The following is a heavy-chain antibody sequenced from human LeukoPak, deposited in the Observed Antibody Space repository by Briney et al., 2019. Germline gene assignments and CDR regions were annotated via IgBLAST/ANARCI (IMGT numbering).Heavy chain of an antibody. CDR3: ARAPGYGAAYYFDY. CDR1: GFTFSSYW. D-gene: IGHD1-1*01. J-gene: IGHJ4*02. Sequence: GGSLRLSCAASGFTFSSYWMSWVRQAPGKGLEWVANIKQDGSEKYYVDSVKGRFTISRDNSKNTLYLQMNSLRAEDTAVYYCARAPGYGAAYYFDYWGQGTLVTVSS. V-gene: IGHV3-7*01. CDR2: IKQDGSEK.